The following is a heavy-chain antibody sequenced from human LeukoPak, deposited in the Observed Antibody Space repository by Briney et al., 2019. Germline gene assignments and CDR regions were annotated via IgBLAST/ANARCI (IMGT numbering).Heavy chain of an antibody. CDR1: GFTFSDYY. CDR3: AKGQGDYDFWSGYYIGNYYYGMDV. CDR2: ISSSGSTI. J-gene: IGHJ6*02. Sequence: PGGSLRLSCAASGFTFSDYYMSWIRQAPGKGLEWVSYISSSGSTIYYADSVKGRFTISRDNAKNSLYLQMNSLRAEDTAVYYCAKGQGDYDFWSGYYIGNYYYGMDVWGQGTTVTVSS. D-gene: IGHD3-3*01. V-gene: IGHV3-11*01.